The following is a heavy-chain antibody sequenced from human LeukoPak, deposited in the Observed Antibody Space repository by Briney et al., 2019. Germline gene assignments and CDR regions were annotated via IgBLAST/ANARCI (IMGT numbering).Heavy chain of an antibody. J-gene: IGHJ4*02. CDR3: ARDGDYAVAY. CDR2: IKPDGSEK. D-gene: IGHD4-17*01. CDR1: GFIFGSYW. Sequence: GGSLRLSCTGSGFIFGSYWMSWVRQAPGKGLEWVANIKPDGSEKFYVGSVKGRFTISRDNAKNSMYLEMNSLTDEDTAVYYCARDGDYAVAYWGQGTLVTVSS. V-gene: IGHV3-7*04.